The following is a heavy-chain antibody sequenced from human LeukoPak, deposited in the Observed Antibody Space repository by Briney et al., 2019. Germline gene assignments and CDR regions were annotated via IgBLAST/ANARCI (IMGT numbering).Heavy chain of an antibody. CDR1: GYTFTGYY. CDR3: ARGIRLLWFGELLYYFDY. D-gene: IGHD3-10*01. Sequence: ASVKVSCKASGYTFTGYYMHWVRQAPGQGLEWMGWINPNSGGTNYAQKFQGRVTMTRNTSISTAYMELSSLRSEDTAVYYCARGIRLLWFGELLYYFDYWGQGTLVTVSS. V-gene: IGHV1-2*02. J-gene: IGHJ4*02. CDR2: INPNSGGT.